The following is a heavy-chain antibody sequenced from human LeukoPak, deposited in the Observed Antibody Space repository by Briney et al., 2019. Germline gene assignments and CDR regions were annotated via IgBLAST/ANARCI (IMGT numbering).Heavy chain of an antibody. J-gene: IGHJ4*02. V-gene: IGHV4-34*01. CDR2: INHSGST. CDR1: GGSFSGYY. Sequence: PSETLSLTCAVYGGSFSGYYWSWIRQPPGKGLEWIGEINHSGSTNYNPSLKSRVTISVDTSKNQFSLKLSSVTAADTAVYYCARGLGYYFDYWGQGTLVTVSS. D-gene: IGHD3-16*01. CDR3: ARGLGYYFDY.